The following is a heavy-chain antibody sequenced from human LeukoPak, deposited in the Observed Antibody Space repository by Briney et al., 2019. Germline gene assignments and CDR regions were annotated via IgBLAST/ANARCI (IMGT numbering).Heavy chain of an antibody. Sequence: GASVRVSCKTSRYTFTNYDINWVRQATGQGLEWMGWMNPNSGNTGYAQKFQGRVTMTRNTSISTAYMELSSLRSEDTAVYYCARPHCSSTDCHPPEWFDPWGQGTLVTVSS. D-gene: IGHD2-2*01. CDR3: ARPHCSSTDCHPPEWFDP. CDR2: MNPNSGNT. V-gene: IGHV1-8*01. J-gene: IGHJ5*02. CDR1: RYTFTNYD.